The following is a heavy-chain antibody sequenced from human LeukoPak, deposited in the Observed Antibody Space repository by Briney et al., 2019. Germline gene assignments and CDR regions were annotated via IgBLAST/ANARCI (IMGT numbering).Heavy chain of an antibody. J-gene: IGHJ3*02. CDR2: IKQDGSEK. Sequence: GGSLRLSCAASGFTFSSYWMSWVRQAPGKGLEWVANIKQDGSEKYYVDSVKGRFTISRDNAKNSLYLQMNSLRAEDTAVYYCARDRRGIGKAFDIWGQGTMVTVSS. V-gene: IGHV3-7*01. CDR3: ARDRRGIGKAFDI. D-gene: IGHD1-26*01. CDR1: GFTFSSYW.